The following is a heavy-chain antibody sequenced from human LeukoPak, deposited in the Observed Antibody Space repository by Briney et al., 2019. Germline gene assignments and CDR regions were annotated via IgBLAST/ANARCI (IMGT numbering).Heavy chain of an antibody. D-gene: IGHD3-3*01. CDR1: GGTFSSYA. Sequence: SCKASGGTFSSYAMHWVRQAPGKGLEWVAVISYDGSNKYYADSVKGRFTIFRDNSKNTLYLQMNSLRAEDTAVYYCARERAIFGVVQYYYGMDVWGQGTTVTVSS. CDR2: ISYDGSNK. V-gene: IGHV3-30*04. J-gene: IGHJ6*02. CDR3: ARERAIFGVVQYYYGMDV.